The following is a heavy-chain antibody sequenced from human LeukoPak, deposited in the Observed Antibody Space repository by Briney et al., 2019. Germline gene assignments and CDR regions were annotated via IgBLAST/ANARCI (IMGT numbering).Heavy chain of an antibody. CDR1: GGTFSSYA. CDR3: ATGGIIAAAHNWFDP. Sequence: SVKVSCKASGGTFSSYAISWVRQAPGQGLEWMGGIIPIFGSANYAQRFQGRVTITADESTSTAYMELSSLRSEDTAVYYCATGGIIAAAHNWFDPWGQGTLVTVSS. V-gene: IGHV1-69*13. D-gene: IGHD6-13*01. CDR2: IIPIFGSA. J-gene: IGHJ5*02.